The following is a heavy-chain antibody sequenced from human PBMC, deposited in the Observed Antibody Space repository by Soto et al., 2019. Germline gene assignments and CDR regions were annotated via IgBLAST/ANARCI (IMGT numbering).Heavy chain of an antibody. V-gene: IGHV4-34*01. CDR1: GGSFSGYY. CDR3: ARGVLDYSNWFDP. Sequence: QVQLQQWGAGLLKPSETLSLTCAVYGGSFSGYYWSWIRQPPGKGLEWIGEINHSGSTNYNPSLTSRVTLSVDTSKTHFSLKLSSVTAAATAVYYCARGVLDYSNWFDPWGQGTLVTVSS. CDR2: INHSGST. D-gene: IGHD2-8*02. J-gene: IGHJ5*02.